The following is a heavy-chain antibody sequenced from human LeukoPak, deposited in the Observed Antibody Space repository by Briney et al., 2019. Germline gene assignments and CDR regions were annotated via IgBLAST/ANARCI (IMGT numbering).Heavy chain of an antibody. Sequence: GGSLRLSCAASGFTVSSNYMIWVRQAPGKGLEWVSSISGSGNSTYFADSVKGRFTISRDNSKNTLYLQLNSLRAEDTAVFYCARGPYCSGGTCYSLGEFDPWGQGTLVTVSS. CDR3: ARGPYCSGGTCYSLGEFDP. J-gene: IGHJ5*02. CDR2: ISGSGNST. V-gene: IGHV3-23*01. D-gene: IGHD2-15*01. CDR1: GFTVSSNY.